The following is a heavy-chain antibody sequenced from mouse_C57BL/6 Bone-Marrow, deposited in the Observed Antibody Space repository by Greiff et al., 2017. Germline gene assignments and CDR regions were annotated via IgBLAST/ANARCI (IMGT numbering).Heavy chain of an antibody. Sequence: VQLQQPGAELVKPGASVKMSCKASGYTFPSYWITWVKQRPGQGLEWIGDIYPTSGRTNYNEKFKSKAILTVDTSSTTAYMQLSSLTSEDSAVFDGARSGPLGRSFDYWGQGTTRTVSA. D-gene: IGHD4-1*01. CDR3: ARSGPLGRSFDY. CDR1: GYTFPSYW. CDR2: IYPTSGRT. J-gene: IGHJ2*01. V-gene: IGHV1-55*01.